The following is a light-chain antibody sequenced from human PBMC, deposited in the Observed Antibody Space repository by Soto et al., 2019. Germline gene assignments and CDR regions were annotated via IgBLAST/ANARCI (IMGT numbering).Light chain of an antibody. V-gene: IGLV2-23*02. CDR2: EVS. Sequence: QSALTQPASVSGSPGLSITISCTGTSSDVGNYNLVSWYQQHPGKAPKLMIYEVSKRPSGVSNRFSGSKSGNTASLTISGLQAEDEADYYCCSYACDSTPYVFVTGTKVTVL. J-gene: IGLJ1*01. CDR3: CSYACDSTPYV. CDR1: SSDVGNYNL.